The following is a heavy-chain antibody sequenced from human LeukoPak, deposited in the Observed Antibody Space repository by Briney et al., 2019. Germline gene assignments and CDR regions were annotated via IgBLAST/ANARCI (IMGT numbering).Heavy chain of an antibody. CDR3: ARGREVVPAAHYYYYGMDV. CDR2: MNPNSGNT. V-gene: IGHV1-8*01. D-gene: IGHD2-2*01. J-gene: IGHJ6*02. Sequence: VASVKVSCTASGYTFTSYDINWVRQATGQGLEWMGWMNPNSGNTGYAQKFQGRVTMTRNTSISTAHMELSSLRSEDTAVYYCARGREVVPAAHYYYYGMDVWGQGTTVTVSS. CDR1: GYTFTSYD.